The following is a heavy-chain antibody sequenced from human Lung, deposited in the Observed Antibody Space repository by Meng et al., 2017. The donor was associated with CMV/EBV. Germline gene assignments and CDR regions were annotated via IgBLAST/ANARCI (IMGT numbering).Heavy chain of an antibody. D-gene: IGHD1-26*01. CDR2: IRHDGTNK. CDR3: AKDLLLLGGANAYFDY. J-gene: IGHJ4*02. V-gene: IGHV3-30*02. CDR1: GFTFDNYG. Sequence: GGSLRLSCAASGFTFDNYGMHWVRQTPGKGLEWVAFIRHDGTNKDYGDSVKGRFTISRDNYKNTVFLQMNSLRPEETAVYYCAKDLLLLGGANAYFDYWGQGKLVNVSS.